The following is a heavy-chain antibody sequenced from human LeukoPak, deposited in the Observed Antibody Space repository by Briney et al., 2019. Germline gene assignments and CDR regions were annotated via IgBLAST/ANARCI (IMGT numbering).Heavy chain of an antibody. D-gene: IGHD5-24*01. J-gene: IGHJ6*02. CDR2: THYRGST. CDR1: GGSISRYY. CDR3: ARDRRDGDKFYDNDHGMDV. V-gene: IGHV4-59*01. Sequence: PTETLSLTCSVSGGSISRYYWSSLRQPPGKGLEWVGNTHYRGSTSYEPSPKSRTTISGDTSKNQVSLKVSSVTAADTAVYYCARDRRDGDKFYDNDHGMDVWGQGTTVTVSS.